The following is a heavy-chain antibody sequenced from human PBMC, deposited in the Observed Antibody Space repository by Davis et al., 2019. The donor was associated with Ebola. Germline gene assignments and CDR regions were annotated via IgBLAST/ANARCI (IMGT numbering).Heavy chain of an antibody. CDR1: GFTFSSYW. CDR2: INSDGSST. Sequence: GESLKISCAASGFTFSSYWMHWVRQAPGKGLVWVSRINSDGSSTSYADSVKGRFTISRDNSKNTLYLQMNSLRAEDTAVYYCAKGEQWLVQSVFDYWGQGTLVTVSS. J-gene: IGHJ4*02. CDR3: AKGEQWLVQSVFDY. D-gene: IGHD6-19*01. V-gene: IGHV3-74*01.